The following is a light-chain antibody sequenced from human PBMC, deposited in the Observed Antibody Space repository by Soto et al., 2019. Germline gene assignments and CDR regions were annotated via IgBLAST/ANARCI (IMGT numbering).Light chain of an antibody. CDR3: SSYAGSFYVL. Sequence: QSALTQPRSVSGPPGQSVTISCTGTSSDVGGYNYVSWHQQHPGKAPKLMIYDVNKRPSGVPDRFSGSKSGNTASLTISGLQADDEADYYCSSYAGSFYVLFGGGTKLTVL. V-gene: IGLV2-11*01. CDR1: SSDVGGYNY. CDR2: DVN. J-gene: IGLJ2*01.